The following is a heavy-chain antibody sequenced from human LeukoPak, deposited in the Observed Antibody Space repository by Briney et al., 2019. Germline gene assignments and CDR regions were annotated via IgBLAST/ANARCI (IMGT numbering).Heavy chain of an antibody. V-gene: IGHV3-23*01. CDR1: GFTFSNYA. CDR3: AKGSGRAVAATGRDHFHY. Sequence: PGGSLRLSCAPSGFTFSNYAMRWARQAPGKGRECVSVISGSGGTTYYADSVTAPFTIPRDNSKNTLFLQMNRLRAEDTAVYYGAKGSGRAVAATGRDHFHYWGQGTLVTVSS. J-gene: IGHJ4*02. D-gene: IGHD6-19*01. CDR2: ISGSGGTT.